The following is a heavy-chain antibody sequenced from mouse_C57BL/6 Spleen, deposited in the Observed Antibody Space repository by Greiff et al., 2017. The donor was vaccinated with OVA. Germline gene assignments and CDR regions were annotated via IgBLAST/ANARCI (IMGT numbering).Heavy chain of an antibody. CDR2: IDPEDGET. D-gene: IGHD4-1*01. CDR1: GFNITDYY. CDR3: ASLTGFAY. V-gene: IGHV14-2*01. J-gene: IGHJ3*01. Sequence: VQLQQSGAELVKPGASVKLSCTASGFNITDYYMHWVKQRTEQGLEWIGRIDPEDGETTYAPKFQGKATITADTSSNTAYLQLSSLTAADTAVYYCASLTGFAYWGQGTLVTVSA.